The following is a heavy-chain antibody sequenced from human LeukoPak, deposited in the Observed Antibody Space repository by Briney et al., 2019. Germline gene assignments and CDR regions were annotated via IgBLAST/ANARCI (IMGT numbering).Heavy chain of an antibody. CDR3: ARDNSSLGAFDI. V-gene: IGHV3-33*01. CDR1: GFTFSSYG. CDR2: IWYDGSNK. D-gene: IGHD6-19*01. Sequence: GGSLRLSCAASGFTFSSYGMHWVRQAPGKGLEWVAVIWYDGSNKYYADSVKGRFTISRDNSKNTLYLQMNSLRAEDTAVYYCARDNSSLGAFDIWGQGTTVTVSS. J-gene: IGHJ3*02.